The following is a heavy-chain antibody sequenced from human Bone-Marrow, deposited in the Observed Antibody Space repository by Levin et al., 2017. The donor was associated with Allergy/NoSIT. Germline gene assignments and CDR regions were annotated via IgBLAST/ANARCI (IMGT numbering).Heavy chain of an antibody. CDR3: ASSRYSTRLDY. Sequence: GSLRLSCNVSGASVSSGSYYWTWIRQPPGKGLEWIGYIYNNGNTNYNPSLKSRVTISVDTSKNQFSLKLPSVTAADTAVYYCASSRYSTRLDYWGQGTLVTVSS. J-gene: IGHJ4*02. V-gene: IGHV4-61*01. CDR1: GASVSSGSYY. CDR2: IYNNGNT. D-gene: IGHD3-16*02.